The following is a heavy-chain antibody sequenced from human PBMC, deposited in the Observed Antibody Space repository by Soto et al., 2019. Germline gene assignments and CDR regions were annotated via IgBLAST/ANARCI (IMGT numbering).Heavy chain of an antibody. CDR3: ASAFVADAFDL. CDR1: GFTFGNYW. Sequence: EMQLVESGGGSVQAGGSLRLSCTVSGFTFGNYWMHWVRQAPGKGLEWASRINSDGSVISYVESVKGRFTISRDNAKNTLYLQMNSLRADDTAVYYCASAFVADAFDLWGRGTMVTVSS. D-gene: IGHD2-21*01. J-gene: IGHJ3*01. CDR2: INSDGSVI. V-gene: IGHV3-74*01.